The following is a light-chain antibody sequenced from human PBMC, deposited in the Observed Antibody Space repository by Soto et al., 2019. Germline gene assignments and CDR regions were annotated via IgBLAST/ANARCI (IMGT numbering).Light chain of an antibody. CDR1: TGAVTNDYY. J-gene: IGLJ1*01. Sequence: QAVVTQEPSLTVSPGGTVTLTRASSTGAVTNDYYPSWFQQRPGQPPRALIYSTINKHSWTPARFSGSLLGDKAALTVSGVQPEDEAVYYCLLYYGSAQRVFGTGTKV. V-gene: IGLV7-43*01. CDR2: STI. CDR3: LLYYGSAQRV.